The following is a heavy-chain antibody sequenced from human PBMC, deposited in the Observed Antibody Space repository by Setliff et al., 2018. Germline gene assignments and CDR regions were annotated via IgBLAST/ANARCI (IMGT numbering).Heavy chain of an antibody. CDR1: GESFSGYF. Sequence: LSLTCAVYGESFSGYFWSWIRQTPEKGLEWIGEISHSGNTNYNPSFKSRVTISIDTSKNQFSRKVNSVTAADTAVYFCARVLVLGYNWFDPWGQGTLVTVSS. J-gene: IGHJ5*02. CDR2: ISHSGNT. V-gene: IGHV4-34*01. D-gene: IGHD3-10*01. CDR3: ARVLVLGYNWFDP.